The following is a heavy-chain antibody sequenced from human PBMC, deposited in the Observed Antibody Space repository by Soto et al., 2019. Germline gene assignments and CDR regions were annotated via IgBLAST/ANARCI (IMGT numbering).Heavy chain of an antibody. Sequence: QVQLVQSGGGVVQPGMSLRLSCAASGFTFNNYAFHWVRQAPGKGLDWVAFFSYDGSNLFYADSVRGRFTISRDSSKNTLYLQLDGLIPEDTAVYYCARDSRLRLFGGPRGYFGLDIWGQGTTVVVSS. D-gene: IGHD3-10*02. CDR2: FSYDGSNL. V-gene: IGHV3-30-3*01. J-gene: IGHJ6*01. CDR3: ARDSRLRLFGGPRGYFGLDI. CDR1: GFTFNNYA.